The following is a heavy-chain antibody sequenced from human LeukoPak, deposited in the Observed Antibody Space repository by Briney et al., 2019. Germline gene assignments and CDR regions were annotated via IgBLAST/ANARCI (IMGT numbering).Heavy chain of an antibody. V-gene: IGHV3-23*01. CDR3: VKDRVDGSGSQFDY. CDR2: ISGSGVST. CDR1: GFTFRTSG. Sequence: GGTLRLSCAASGFTFRTSGMSWVRQAPGKGLEWVSAISGSGVSTYYADSVKGRFTISRDNSKNTLYLQMNRLRAEDTAMYYCVKDRVDGSGSQFDYWGQGTLVTVSS. J-gene: IGHJ4*02. D-gene: IGHD3-10*01.